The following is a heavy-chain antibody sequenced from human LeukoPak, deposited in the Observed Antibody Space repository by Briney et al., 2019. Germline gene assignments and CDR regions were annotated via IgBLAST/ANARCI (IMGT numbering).Heavy chain of an antibody. J-gene: IGHJ4*02. Sequence: GGPLRPSCAASGFTFTGNAMSWVRQAPGKGLGWVSAISGSGGSTYYADPVKGRFTISRDNPKNTLCLQMNSLRAEDTAVYYCAKDPRAASSGWEAQSDYWGQGTLVTVSS. CDR1: GFTFTGNA. CDR3: AKDPRAASSGWEAQSDY. V-gene: IGHV3-23*01. D-gene: IGHD6-19*01. CDR2: ISGSGGST.